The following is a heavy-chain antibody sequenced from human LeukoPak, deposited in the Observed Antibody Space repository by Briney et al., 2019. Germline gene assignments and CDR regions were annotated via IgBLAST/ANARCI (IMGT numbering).Heavy chain of an antibody. CDR2: MNPNSGNT. CDR3: ARASADDFWSGYSYYYYYMDV. D-gene: IGHD3-3*01. CDR1: GYTFTSYD. J-gene: IGHJ6*03. V-gene: IGHV1-8*03. Sequence: ASVKVSCKASGYTFTSYDTNWVRQATGQGLEWMGWMNPNSGNTGYAQKFQGRVTITRNTSISTAYMELSSLRSEDTAVYYCARASADDFWSGYSYYYYYMDVWGKGTTVTVSS.